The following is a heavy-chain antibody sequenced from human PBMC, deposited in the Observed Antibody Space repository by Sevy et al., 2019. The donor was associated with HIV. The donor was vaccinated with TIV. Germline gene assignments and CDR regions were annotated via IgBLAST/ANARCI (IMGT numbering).Heavy chain of an antibody. CDR3: ARDAGAANDADYVWAFDY. D-gene: IGHD3-10*02. CDR2: ISYNGNYT. CDR1: GFTFSRYA. J-gene: IGHJ4*02. V-gene: IGHV3-30-3*01. Sequence: GGSLRLSCAASGFTFSRYAMHWVRQAPGKGLEWLGPISYNGNYTYYADSVKGRFTISRDNSKNTLYLQMNSLRAEDTAVYYCARDAGAANDADYVWAFDYWGQGTLVSVSS.